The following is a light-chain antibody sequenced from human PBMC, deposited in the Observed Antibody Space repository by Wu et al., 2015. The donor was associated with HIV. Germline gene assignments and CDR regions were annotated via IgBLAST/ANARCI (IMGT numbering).Light chain of an antibody. V-gene: IGKV3-20*01. J-gene: IGKJ2*01. CDR2: GAS. Sequence: IVLTQFPDTLSFSPGERATLSCRASESVSSSYLAWYQHKPGQAPRLLMYGASTRATGIPDRFSGSGSGTDFTLTISRLEPEDFAVYYCQQYVGSPPYTFGQGTKLEI. CDR1: ESVSSSY. CDR3: QQYVGSPPYT.